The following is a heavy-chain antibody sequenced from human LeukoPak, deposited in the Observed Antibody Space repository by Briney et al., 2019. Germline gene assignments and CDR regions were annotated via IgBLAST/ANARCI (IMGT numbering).Heavy chain of an antibody. CDR3: ATHPGGLQSGFDN. J-gene: IGHJ4*02. Sequence: GESLKISCKGSGYSFTSYWIGWVRQMPGKGLEYMGIIHPGDSDTRYSPSVQGRVTISVDRSSSTAYIQWSRLKASDTAMYYCATHPGGLQSGFDNWGQGTLVTVSS. V-gene: IGHV5-51*01. D-gene: IGHD5-24*01. CDR2: IHPGDSDT. CDR1: GYSFTSYW.